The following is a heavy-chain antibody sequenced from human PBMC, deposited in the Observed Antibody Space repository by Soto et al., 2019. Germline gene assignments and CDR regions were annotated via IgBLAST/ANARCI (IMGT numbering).Heavy chain of an antibody. CDR1: GGSFSSSSHY. CDR3: ARRSHTNWPAY. CDR2: IYYDGRT. Sequence: SETLSLTCTVSGGSFSSSSHYWVWIRQPPGRGLEWVGSIYYDGRTYYNASLKSRVTISVDTSKNQFSLKVNSVTVADTAVYYCARRSHTNWPAYWGHGTQVTVS. D-gene: IGHD2-8*01. J-gene: IGHJ4*01. V-gene: IGHV4-39*01.